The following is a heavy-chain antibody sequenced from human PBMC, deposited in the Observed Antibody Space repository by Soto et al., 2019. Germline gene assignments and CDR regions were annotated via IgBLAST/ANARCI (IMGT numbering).Heavy chain of an antibody. V-gene: IGHV3-53*04. CDR3: ATYVNVGDWYFDL. D-gene: IGHD3-16*01. J-gene: IGHJ2*01. CDR2: IYSGDRT. CDR1: GFTVNNDY. Sequence: PGGSLRLSCTVSGFTVNNDYMSWVRQAPGKGLEWVSVIYSGDRTYYADSVEGRFAISRHNSKKTLFLQMNSLRTEDTAVYYCATYVNVGDWYFDLWGRGTLFTVSS.